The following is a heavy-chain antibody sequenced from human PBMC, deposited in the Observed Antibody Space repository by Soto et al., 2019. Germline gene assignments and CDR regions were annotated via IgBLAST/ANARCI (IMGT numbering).Heavy chain of an antibody. D-gene: IGHD6-13*01. CDR1: GFTFSDAW. CDR2: IKSKADGGTT. V-gene: IGHV3-15*01. CDR3: ATPTMAAAWFDY. Sequence: EVQLVESGGGLVKPGGSLRLSCAASGFTFSDAWMNWVRQAPGKGLEWVGRIKSKADGGTTDYAAPVKGRFTISRDDSTNTVYLQLNNLKTEDTAVYYCATPTMAAAWFDYWGQGTLVTVSS. J-gene: IGHJ4*02.